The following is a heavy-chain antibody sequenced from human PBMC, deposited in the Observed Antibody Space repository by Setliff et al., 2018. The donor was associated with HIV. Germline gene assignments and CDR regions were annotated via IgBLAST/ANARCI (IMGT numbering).Heavy chain of an antibody. CDR2: INHGGDT. Sequence: SQTLSLTCAVYGQSISGYYWSWIRQTPGKGLEWIGEINHGGDTNYNPSLKSRVTISVGSSYNHFSLKLSSVTAADTGVYYCASRRGIEFYFDIWGQGTPVTVSS. D-gene: IGHD3-10*01. V-gene: IGHV4-34*01. CDR1: GQSISGYY. J-gene: IGHJ4*02. CDR3: ASRRGIEFYFDI.